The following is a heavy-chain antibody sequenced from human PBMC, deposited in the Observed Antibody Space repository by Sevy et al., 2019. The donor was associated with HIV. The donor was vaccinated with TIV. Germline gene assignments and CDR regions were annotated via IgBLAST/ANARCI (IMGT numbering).Heavy chain of an antibody. J-gene: IGHJ4*02. Sequence: GGSLRLSCAGSGFTFSRYWMSWVRQAPGKGLEWVANIKEDESEKHYVDSVKGRFTISRDNAKNLLYLQMNSLRAEDTALYYCASLDNSDYYYGSDYWGPGTLVTVSS. CDR3: ASLDNSDYYYGSDY. CDR2: IKEDESEK. D-gene: IGHD3-22*01. CDR1: GFTFSRYW. V-gene: IGHV3-7*01.